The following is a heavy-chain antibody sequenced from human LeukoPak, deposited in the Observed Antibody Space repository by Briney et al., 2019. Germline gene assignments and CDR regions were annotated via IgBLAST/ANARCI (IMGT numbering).Heavy chain of an antibody. CDR1: GGSFSGYY. CDR2: IYHSGST. D-gene: IGHD3-10*01. V-gene: IGHV4-4*07. CDR3: AREVHRDWFDP. J-gene: IGHJ5*02. Sequence: SETLSLTCAVYGGSFSGYYWSWIRQPAGKGLEWIGRIYHSGSTYYNPSLKSRVTISVDTSKNQFSLKLSSVTAADTAVYYCAREVHRDWFDPWGQGTLVTVSS.